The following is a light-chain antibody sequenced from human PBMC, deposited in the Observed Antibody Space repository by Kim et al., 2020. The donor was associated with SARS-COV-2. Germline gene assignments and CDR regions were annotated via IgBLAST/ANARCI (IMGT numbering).Light chain of an antibody. CDR3: QVWDSSSDHRVV. Sequence: PGKTARLSCGGNSVGSNIVPAYQQKSGQAPVLVICYDSDRPSGIPERFSGSNSGNTATLTISRVEAGDEADYYCQVWDSSSDHRVVFGGGTQLTVL. CDR2: YDS. J-gene: IGLJ2*01. V-gene: IGLV3-21*04. CDR1: SVGSNI.